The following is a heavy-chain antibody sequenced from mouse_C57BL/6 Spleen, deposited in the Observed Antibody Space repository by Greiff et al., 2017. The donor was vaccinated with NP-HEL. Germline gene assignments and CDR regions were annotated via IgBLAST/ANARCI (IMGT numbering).Heavy chain of an antibody. J-gene: IGHJ4*01. CDR3: ARGRSPYAMDY. V-gene: IGHV1-53*01. CDR1: GYTFTSYW. CDR2: INPSNGGT. Sequence: QVHVKQPGTELVKPGASVKLSCKASGYTFTSYWMHWVKQRPGQGLEWIGNINPSNGGTNYNEKFKSKATLTVDKSSSTAYMQLSSLTSEDSAVYYCARGRSPYAMDYWGQGTSVTVSS.